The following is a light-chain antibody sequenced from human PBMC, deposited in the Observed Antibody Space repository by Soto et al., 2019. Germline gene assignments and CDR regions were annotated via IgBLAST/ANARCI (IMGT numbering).Light chain of an antibody. Sequence: QSALTQPASVSESPGQSITISCTGTSSDIGGYNYVSWYQQHPGKAPKLMIYDVSNRPSGISNRFSGSRSGNTASLTISGLQAEDEADYSCSSYTSSSTVIFGGGTKLTVL. CDR1: SSDIGGYNY. CDR2: DVS. CDR3: SSYTSSSTVI. V-gene: IGLV2-14*01. J-gene: IGLJ2*01.